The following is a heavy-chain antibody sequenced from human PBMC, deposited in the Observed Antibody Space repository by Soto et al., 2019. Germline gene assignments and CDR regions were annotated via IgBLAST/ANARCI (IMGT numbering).Heavy chain of an antibody. Sequence: SETLSLTCTVSGGSISSGGYYWSWIRQHPGKGLEWIGYIYYSGSTYYNPSLKSRVTISVDTSKNQFSLKLSSVTAADTAVYYCASKIVLVAASILTGWFEPWGQGTLVTVSS. CDR1: GGSISSGGYY. CDR2: IYYSGST. J-gene: IGHJ5*02. D-gene: IGHD2-2*02. CDR3: ASKIVLVAASILTGWFEP. V-gene: IGHV4-31*03.